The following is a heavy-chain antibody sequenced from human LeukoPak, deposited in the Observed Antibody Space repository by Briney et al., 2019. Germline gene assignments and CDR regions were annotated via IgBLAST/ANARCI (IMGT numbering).Heavy chain of an antibody. CDR1: GFTFGDYA. CDR3: ARDGLLGATNPFDY. D-gene: IGHD1-26*01. V-gene: IGHV3-66*01. CDR2: IYGADGT. Sequence: PGRSLRLSCTTSGFTFGDYAMSWVRQAPGQGLEWVSVIYGADGTYYADSVKGRFTISRDNSKNTLYLQMNSLRPEDTAVYYCARDGLLGATNPFDYWGQGTLVTVSS. J-gene: IGHJ4*02.